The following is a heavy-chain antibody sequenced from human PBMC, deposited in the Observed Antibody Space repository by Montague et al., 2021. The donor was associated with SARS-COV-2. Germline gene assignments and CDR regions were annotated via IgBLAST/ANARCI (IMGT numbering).Heavy chain of an antibody. D-gene: IGHD3-22*01. Sequence: SDTLSLTCAVYGGSFSGHYWSWIRQPPGKGLEWIGKINNSGSTNYNPSLKSRVTISVDTSKNQFSLKLHSVTAADTAVYYCARGRIEVSMIVVVLTGASYYMDVWAKGPRSPSP. J-gene: IGHJ6*03. CDR3: ARGRIEVSMIVVVLTGASYYMDV. CDR1: GGSFSGHY. V-gene: IGHV4-34*01. CDR2: INNSGST.